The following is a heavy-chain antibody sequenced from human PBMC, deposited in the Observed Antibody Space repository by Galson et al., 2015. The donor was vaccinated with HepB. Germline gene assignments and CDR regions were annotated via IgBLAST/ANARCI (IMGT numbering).Heavy chain of an antibody. D-gene: IGHD3-22*01. J-gene: IGHJ3*02. CDR1: GYTFASYA. Sequence: SVKVSCKASGYTFASYAMNWVRQAPGQGLEWMGWINTNTGNPTYAQGFTGRFVFSLDTSVSTAYLQICSLKAEDTAVYYCARTNYYYDSSGYAFDIWGQGTMVTVSS. V-gene: IGHV7-4-1*01. CDR3: ARTNYYYDSSGYAFDI. CDR2: INTNTGNP.